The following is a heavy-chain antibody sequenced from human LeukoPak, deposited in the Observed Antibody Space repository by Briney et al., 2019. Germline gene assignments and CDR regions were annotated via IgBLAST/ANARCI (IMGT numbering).Heavy chain of an antibody. CDR1: GGSISSYY. CDR3: ARHLESYYGMDV. V-gene: IGHV4-59*08. CDR2: IYYSGST. D-gene: IGHD3-3*01. J-gene: IGHJ6*02. Sequence: SETLSLTCTVSGGSISSYYWSWIRQPPGKGLEWIGYIYYSGSTNYNPSLKSRVIISVDTSKNQFSLKLSSVTAADTAVYYCARHLESYYGMDVWGQGTTVTVSS.